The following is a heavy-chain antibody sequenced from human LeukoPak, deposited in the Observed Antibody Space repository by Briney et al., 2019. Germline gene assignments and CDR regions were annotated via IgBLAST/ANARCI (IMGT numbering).Heavy chain of an antibody. J-gene: IGHJ5*01. CDR1: GGSFSGYY. CDR3: ARLRDVPTAPTGSRGQMTLVRGLISPFDS. V-gene: IGHV4-34*01. CDR2: INHSGST. Sequence: PSETLSLTCAVYGGSFSGYYWSWIRQPPGKGLEWIGEINHSGSTNYNPSLKSRVTISVDTSKNQFSLKLTSVTAADTAIYYCARLRDVPTAPTGSRGQMTLVRGLISPFDSWGQGVLVTVSS. D-gene: IGHD3-10*01.